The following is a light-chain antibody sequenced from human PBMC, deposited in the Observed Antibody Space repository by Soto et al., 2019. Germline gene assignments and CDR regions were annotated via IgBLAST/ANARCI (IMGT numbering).Light chain of an antibody. CDR1: QSVDSAF. V-gene: IGKV3-20*01. CDR3: QQYASSLT. J-gene: IGKJ1*01. CDR2: GAS. Sequence: EIVLTQSPGSLSLSLGERATLSCRASQSVDSAFFAWYQQKPGQPPRLLMYGASRRATGIPDRFSGSGSGTDFTLTITRLEPEDFAVYYCQQYASSLTFGQGTKVEI.